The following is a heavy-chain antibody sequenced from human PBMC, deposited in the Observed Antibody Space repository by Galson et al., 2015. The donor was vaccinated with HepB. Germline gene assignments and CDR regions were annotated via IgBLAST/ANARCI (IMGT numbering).Heavy chain of an antibody. D-gene: IGHD2-2*01. Sequence: SLRLSCAASGFTFSSYGMNWVRQAPGKGLEWVAVISYDGSNKYYADSVKGRFTISRDNSKNTLYLQMNSLRAEDTAVYYCASTLGYCSSTSCAPLGYWGQGTLVTVSS. CDR2: ISYDGSNK. CDR1: GFTFSSYG. CDR3: ASTLGYCSSTSCAPLGY. J-gene: IGHJ4*02. V-gene: IGHV3-30*03.